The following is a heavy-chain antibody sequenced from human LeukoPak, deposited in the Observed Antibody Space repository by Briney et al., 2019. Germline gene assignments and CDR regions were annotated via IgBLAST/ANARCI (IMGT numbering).Heavy chain of an antibody. CDR1: GFTFSTYA. D-gene: IGHD4-23*01. CDR2: ISTSGGTT. V-gene: IGHV3-23*01. Sequence: GGSLRLSCAASGFTFSTYAMSWVRQAPGKGLEWVSAISTSGGTTYYADSVKGRFTISRDNSKNTLYLQMNSLGAEDTAVYYCAKKNGGNPNFDYWGQGTLVTVSS. J-gene: IGHJ4*02. CDR3: AKKNGGNPNFDY.